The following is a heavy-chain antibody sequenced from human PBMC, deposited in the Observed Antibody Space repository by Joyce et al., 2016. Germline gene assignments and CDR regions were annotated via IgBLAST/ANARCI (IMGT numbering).Heavy chain of an antibody. Sequence: EVQLVESGGGLVKPGGSLRLSCAASGCDFKSYSMNWVRQAPGKGLEWISSISSSSGYIYYADAVKGRFTISRDNAKNSLYLQMNSLRDEDTAVYYCARQLTEWLRAMDAWGQGTAVTVS. CDR2: ISSSSGYI. CDR3: ARQLTEWLRAMDA. J-gene: IGHJ6*02. CDR1: GCDFKSYS. D-gene: IGHD3-3*01. V-gene: IGHV3-21*01.